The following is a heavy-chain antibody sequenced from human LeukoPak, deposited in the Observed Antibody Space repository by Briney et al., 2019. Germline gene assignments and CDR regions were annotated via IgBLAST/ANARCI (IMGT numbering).Heavy chain of an antibody. J-gene: IGHJ1*01. V-gene: IGHV3-30*18. D-gene: IGHD6-13*01. CDR3: AKDWSSSSWYAYFQH. CDR2: ISYDGSNK. Sequence: GGSLRLSCAASGFTFSSYGMHWVRQAPGKGLEWVAVISYDGSNKYYADSVKGRFTISRDNSKNTLYLQMNSLRAEDTAVYYCAKDWSSSSWYAYFQHWGQGTLVTVSS. CDR1: GFTFSSYG.